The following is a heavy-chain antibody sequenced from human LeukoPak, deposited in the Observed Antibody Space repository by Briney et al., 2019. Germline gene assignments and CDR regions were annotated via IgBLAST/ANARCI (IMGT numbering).Heavy chain of an antibody. D-gene: IGHD3-22*01. Sequence: ASVKVSCMASGYTFTGYYMHWVRQAPGQGLEWMGRINPNSGGTNYAQKFQGRVTMTRDTSISTAYMELSRLRSDDTAVYYCARDSVVVNDDAFDIWGQGTMVTVSS. V-gene: IGHV1-2*06. CDR1: GYTFTGYY. J-gene: IGHJ3*02. CDR2: INPNSGGT. CDR3: ARDSVVVNDDAFDI.